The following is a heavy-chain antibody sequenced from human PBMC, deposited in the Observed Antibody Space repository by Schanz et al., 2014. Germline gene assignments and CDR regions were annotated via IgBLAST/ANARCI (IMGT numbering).Heavy chain of an antibody. Sequence: QVQLVQSGAELRKPGTSVKVSCKTSGYTFSNDDINWVRQAPGQGLEWMGWISAYNGNTNYAQKLQGRVTMTTDTSTGTAYMELRSLRSDDTAVYYCARDRRRYCSTASCLHDNWFDPWGQGTLVTVSS. CDR1: GYTFSNDD. V-gene: IGHV1-18*01. D-gene: IGHD2-2*01. J-gene: IGHJ5*02. CDR3: ARDRRRYCSTASCLHDNWFDP. CDR2: ISAYNGNT.